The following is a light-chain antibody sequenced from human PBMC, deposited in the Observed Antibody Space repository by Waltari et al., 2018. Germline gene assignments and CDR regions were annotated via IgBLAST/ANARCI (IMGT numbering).Light chain of an antibody. J-gene: IGKJ2*03. CDR3: YQHSSGYS. CDR2: SAS. Sequence: VILTQSPATLSLSPGERATLSCRASQSVSSYLAWYQQKPGQAPRLLIHSASSRATGIPDRFSGSGFGTEFTLTISSLEPEDVGVYHCYQHSSGYSFGQGTKVEIK. V-gene: IGKV3-11*01. CDR1: QSVSSY.